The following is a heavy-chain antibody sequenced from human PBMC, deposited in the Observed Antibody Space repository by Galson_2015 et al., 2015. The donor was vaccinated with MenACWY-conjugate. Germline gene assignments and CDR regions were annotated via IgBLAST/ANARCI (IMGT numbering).Heavy chain of an antibody. J-gene: IGHJ4*02. V-gene: IGHV1-24*01. Sequence: SVKVSCKVSGYTPTELSMFWVRQAPGKGLEWMGGFNPGDGKTIYAQRFQGRVTMTEDTSTDTAYMELSSLRSEDTAVYYCAADRRQVRRGWLPYWGQGILVTVSS. D-gene: IGHD5-18*01. CDR2: FNPGDGKT. CDR3: AADRRQVRRGWLPY. CDR1: GYTPTELS.